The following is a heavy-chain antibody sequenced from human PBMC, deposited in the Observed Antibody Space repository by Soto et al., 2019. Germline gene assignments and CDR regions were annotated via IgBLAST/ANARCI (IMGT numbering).Heavy chain of an antibody. CDR1: GYTFTRYY. D-gene: IGHD1-26*01. CDR3: ARTSPVGGMDV. V-gene: IGHV1-46*01. Sequence: ASVKVSCKASGYTFTRYYMHWVLQAPGQGLEWMGIINPSGGSTSYAQKFQGRVTMTRDTSTSTVYMELSSLRSEDTAVYYCARTSPVGGMDVWGQGTTVTRLL. CDR2: INPSGGST. J-gene: IGHJ6*02.